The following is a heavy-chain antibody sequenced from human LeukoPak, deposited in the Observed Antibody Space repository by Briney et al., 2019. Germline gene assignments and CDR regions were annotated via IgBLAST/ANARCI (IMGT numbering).Heavy chain of an antibody. Sequence: PSETLSLTCTVSGGSISSGDYYWSWIRQPPGKGLEWIGYIYYSGSTYYNPSLKSRVTISVDTSKNQFSLKLSSVTAADTAVYYCARDLRAPRHGITGSPTTWFDPWGQGTLVTVSS. V-gene: IGHV4-30-4*01. CDR1: GGSISSGDYY. D-gene: IGHD1-20*01. CDR2: IYYSGST. CDR3: ARDLRAPRHGITGSPTTWFDP. J-gene: IGHJ5*02.